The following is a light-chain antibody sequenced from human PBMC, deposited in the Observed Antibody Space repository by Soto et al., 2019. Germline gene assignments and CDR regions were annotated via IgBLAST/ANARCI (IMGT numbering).Light chain of an antibody. CDR2: KAS. V-gene: IGKV1-5*03. CDR3: QQYNSYTLT. J-gene: IGKJ4*01. Sequence: DIQMTQSPSTLSTSVGDRVTITCRASQSISSWLAWYQQKPGKAPKLLIYKASSLESGVPSRFSGSGSGTEFTLTISSLQPDDFATYYCQQYNSYTLTFGGGTKVEIK. CDR1: QSISSW.